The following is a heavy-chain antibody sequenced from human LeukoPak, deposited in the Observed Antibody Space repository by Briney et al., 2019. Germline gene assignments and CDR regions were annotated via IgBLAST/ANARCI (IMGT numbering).Heavy chain of an antibody. CDR2: INHSGST. J-gene: IGHJ6*03. CDR1: GGSFSGYY. D-gene: IGHD1-26*01. V-gene: IGHV4-34*01. Sequence: PSATLSLTCAVYGGSFSGYYWSWIRQPPGKGLEWIGEINHSGSTNYNPSLKSRVTISVDTSKNQFSLKLSSVTAADTAVYYCARHDSGSYYYYYYMDVWGKGTTVTVSS. CDR3: ARHDSGSYYYYYYMDV.